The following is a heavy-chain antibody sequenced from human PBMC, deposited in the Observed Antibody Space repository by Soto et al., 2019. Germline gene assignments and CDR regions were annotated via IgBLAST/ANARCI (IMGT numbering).Heavy chain of an antibody. CDR1: GGTFNTYA. J-gene: IGHJ4*02. CDR2: ISPMFGAA. V-gene: IGHV1-69*19. CDR3: AREVQVHTPAFVY. Sequence: QVQLVQSGAEMKKPGSSVKVSCQSSGGTFNTYAMNWVRQAPGQVPEWMGDISPMFGAANYAPKFQGRVTITADESTGTSYMQLSSLTSEDPALYFCAREVQVHTPAFVYWGQGTLVTVSS. D-gene: IGHD3-10*01.